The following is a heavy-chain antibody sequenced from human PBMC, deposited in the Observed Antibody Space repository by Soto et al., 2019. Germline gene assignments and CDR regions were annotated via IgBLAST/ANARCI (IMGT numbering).Heavy chain of an antibody. J-gene: IGHJ6*02. Sequence: ESLKISFKGSGYSFTSYWIGWVRRIPGKGLEWMGIIYPGDSDTRYSPSFQGQVTISADKSISTAYLQWSSLKASDTAMYYCARVYSSSSYYYYYYGMDVWGQGTTVTVSS. V-gene: IGHV5-51*01. CDR3: ARVYSSSSYYYYYYGMDV. D-gene: IGHD6-6*01. CDR2: IYPGDSDT. CDR1: GYSFTSYW.